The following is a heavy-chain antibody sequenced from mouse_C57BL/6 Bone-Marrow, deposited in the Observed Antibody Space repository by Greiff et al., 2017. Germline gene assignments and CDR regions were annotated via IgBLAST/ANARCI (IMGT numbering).Heavy chain of an antibody. Sequence: EVKLVESGGGLVKPGGSLKLSCAASGFTFSSYAMSWVRQTPEKRLEWVATISDGGSYTYYPDNVKGRFTISRDNAKNNLYLQMSHLKSEDTAMYYCARGEFYGTFAYWGQGTLVTVSA. V-gene: IGHV5-4*03. CDR3: ARGEFYGTFAY. D-gene: IGHD1-1*02. J-gene: IGHJ3*01. CDR2: ISDGGSYT. CDR1: GFTFSSYA.